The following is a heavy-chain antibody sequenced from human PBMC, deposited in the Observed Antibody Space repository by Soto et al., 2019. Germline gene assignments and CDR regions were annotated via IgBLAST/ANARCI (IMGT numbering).Heavy chain of an antibody. CDR3: ARVDAGYSGHDDFYGLDV. D-gene: IGHD5-12*01. CDR1: GGSIGRADYY. V-gene: IGHV4-31*03. Sequence: QVQLQESGPGLVKPSQTLSLTCTVSGGSIGRADYYWSWIRQHPGKGLEWIGYIYYSGSTSYNPSLKSRLTMSVDVSKNQFSLKLSSVTAADTAVYYCARVDAGYSGHDDFYGLDVWGQGTTVTVSS. J-gene: IGHJ6*02. CDR2: IYYSGST.